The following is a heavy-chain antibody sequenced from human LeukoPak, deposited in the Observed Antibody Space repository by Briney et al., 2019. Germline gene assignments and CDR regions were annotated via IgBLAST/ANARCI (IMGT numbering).Heavy chain of an antibody. CDR1: GGSISSYS. CDR2: ISPSGST. J-gene: IGHJ6*03. Sequence: PSETLSPTCTVSGGSISSYSWSWIRQPAGKGLECIGHISPSGSTNYNPPLKSRVTMSVDTSKNQFSLKLSSVTAADTAVYYCARQELYYYYMDVWGKGTTVTVSS. CDR3: ARQELYYYYMDV. D-gene: IGHD1-7*01. V-gene: IGHV4-4*07.